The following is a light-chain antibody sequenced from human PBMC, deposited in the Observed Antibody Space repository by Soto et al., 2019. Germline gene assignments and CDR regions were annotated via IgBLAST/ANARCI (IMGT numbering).Light chain of an antibody. CDR3: QQFGTSSLVT. Sequence: EIVMTQSPATLSLSPGERATLSCRASQSVSGNLAWYQQKPGQAPRLLISGASTRATGIPARFSGSGSGTDFILTISRVEPEDFAVYYCQQFGTSSLVTFGPGTKVDIK. V-gene: IGKV3-15*01. CDR2: GAS. CDR1: QSVSGN. J-gene: IGKJ3*01.